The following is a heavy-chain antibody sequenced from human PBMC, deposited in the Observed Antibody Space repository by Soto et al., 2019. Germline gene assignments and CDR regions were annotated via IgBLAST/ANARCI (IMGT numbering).Heavy chain of an antibody. Sequence: TLERTCTVSSDSIRNSDYYCNSISQCPVKDLQRIALIESSGITYYHPALNSRAVISADTSKNLFSMTSRSVTDPDTALYFCARDGPYYYGFDVWGPGTTVS. CDR1: SDSIRNSDYY. CDR2: IESSGIT. V-gene: IGHV4-30-4*01. J-gene: IGHJ6*02. CDR3: ARDGPYYYGFDV.